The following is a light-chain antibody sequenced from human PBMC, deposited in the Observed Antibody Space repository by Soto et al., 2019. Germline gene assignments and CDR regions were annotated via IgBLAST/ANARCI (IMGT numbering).Light chain of an antibody. CDR3: QQYNSYSIT. V-gene: IGKV1-5*03. Sequence: DIQITQSPSTLSASVGDRVTITCRASQSISSWLAWYQQKPGKAPKLLIYKASSLESGVTSRFSGSGSGTEFTLTISSLQPDDFATYYCQQYNSYSITVGQGTRLEIK. CDR2: KAS. J-gene: IGKJ5*01. CDR1: QSISSW.